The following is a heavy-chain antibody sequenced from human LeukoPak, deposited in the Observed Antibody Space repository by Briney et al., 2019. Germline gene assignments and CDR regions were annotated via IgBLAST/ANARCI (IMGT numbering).Heavy chain of an antibody. V-gene: IGHV3-66*01. D-gene: IGHD3-10*01. CDR2: IYSGGTT. Sequence: GGSLRLSCAASGFSVSTNYMSWVRQAPGKGLEWVSLIYSGGTTYHADSVKGRFAISRDSSENTLNLQMNSLRAEDTAVYYCAREGYYFSGSYYNRDALDIWGRGTMVTVSS. CDR3: AREGYYFSGSYYNRDALDI. CDR1: GFSVSTNY. J-gene: IGHJ3*02.